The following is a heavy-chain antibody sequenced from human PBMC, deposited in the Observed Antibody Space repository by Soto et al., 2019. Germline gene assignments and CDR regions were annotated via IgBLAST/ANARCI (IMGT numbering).Heavy chain of an antibody. Sequence: ASGPTLVNPTQTLTLTCTFSGFSLSTSGMCVSWIRQPPGKALEWLALIDWDDDKYYSTSLKTRLTISKDTSKNQVVLTMTNMDPVDTATYYCARIGTYSSSWYYFDYWGQGTLVTVSS. V-gene: IGHV2-70*01. J-gene: IGHJ4*02. D-gene: IGHD6-13*01. CDR3: ARIGTYSSSWYYFDY. CDR1: GFSLSTSGMC. CDR2: IDWDDDK.